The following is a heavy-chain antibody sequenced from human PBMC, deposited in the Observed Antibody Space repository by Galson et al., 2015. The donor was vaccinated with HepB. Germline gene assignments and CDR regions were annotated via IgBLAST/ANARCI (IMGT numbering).Heavy chain of an antibody. Sequence: SLRLSCAASGFTFGSYAMTWVRQAPRKGLEWVSAISFSGNSTYYADSVKGRFTVSRDNSQNTLYLQMNSLRAEDTAVYYCVKDLGGIRAPIDYWGQGSLVTVSS. J-gene: IGHJ4*02. V-gene: IGHV3-23*01. D-gene: IGHD3-16*01. CDR1: GFTFGSYA. CDR2: ISFSGNST. CDR3: VKDLGGIRAPIDY.